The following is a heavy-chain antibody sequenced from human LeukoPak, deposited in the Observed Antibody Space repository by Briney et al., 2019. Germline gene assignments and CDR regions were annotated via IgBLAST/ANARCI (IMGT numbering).Heavy chain of an antibody. Sequence: GGSLRLSCAASGFTLSSYAMSWVRQAPGKGLEWVSSISGSGGSTYYADSVNGRLTISRDNSKNTLYLQMNSLGAEDTAVYYCAKVRSRCSSTSCYIKVWGQGALVTVSS. V-gene: IGHV3-23*01. D-gene: IGHD2-2*02. CDR3: AKVRSRCSSTSCYIKV. J-gene: IGHJ4*02. CDR1: GFTLSSYA. CDR2: ISGSGGST.